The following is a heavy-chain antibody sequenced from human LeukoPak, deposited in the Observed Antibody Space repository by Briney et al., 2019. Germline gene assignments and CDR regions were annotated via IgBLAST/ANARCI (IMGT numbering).Heavy chain of an antibody. CDR1: GFTFSSYG. Sequence: GVSLRLSCAASGFTFSSYGMHWVRQAPGKVVEWVAVISYGGSNKYYADSVKGRFTISRDNSKNTLYLQMNSLRAEDTAVYYCAKAVDTAMGYWGQGTLVTVSS. CDR2: ISYGGSNK. D-gene: IGHD5-18*01. J-gene: IGHJ4*02. CDR3: AKAVDTAMGY. V-gene: IGHV3-30*18.